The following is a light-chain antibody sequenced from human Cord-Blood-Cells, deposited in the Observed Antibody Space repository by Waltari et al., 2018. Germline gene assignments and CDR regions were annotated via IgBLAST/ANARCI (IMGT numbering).Light chain of an antibody. Sequence: QSALTQPASVSGSPGQSITISCTGTSSDVGGYNSVSWYQQHPGKAPKLMIYDVSKQPSGVSNRFSGSKSCNTASLTISGLQAEDEADYYCSSYTSSSTLVFGGGTKLTVL. V-gene: IGLV2-14*01. J-gene: IGLJ2*01. CDR3: SSYTSSSTLV. CDR1: SSDVGGYNS. CDR2: DVS.